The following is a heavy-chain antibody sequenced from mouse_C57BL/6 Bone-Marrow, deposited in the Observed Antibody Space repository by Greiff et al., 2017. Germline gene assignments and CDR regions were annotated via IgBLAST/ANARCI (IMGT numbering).Heavy chain of an antibody. J-gene: IGHJ4*01. V-gene: IGHV5-17*01. D-gene: IGHD2-3*01. CDR2: ISSGSSTI. CDR1: GFTFSDYG. Sequence: EVKVVESGGGLVKPGGSLKLSCAASGFTFSDYGMHWVRQAPEKGLEWVAYISSGSSTIYSADTVKGRFTISRDNAKNTLFLQMTSLRSEDTAMYYCASRMESKNAMDYWGQGTSVTVSS. CDR3: ASRMESKNAMDY.